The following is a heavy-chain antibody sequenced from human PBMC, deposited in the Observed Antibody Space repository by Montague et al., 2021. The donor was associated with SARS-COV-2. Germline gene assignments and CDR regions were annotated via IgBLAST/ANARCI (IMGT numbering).Heavy chain of an antibody. J-gene: IGHJ3*01. V-gene: IGHV4-39*02. CDR3: ARLKRYFDSSGSPSAFDF. CDR2: VLYSGTT. D-gene: IGHD3-22*01. CDR1: GRSMRSDRFY. Sequence: SETLSLTCNVSGRSMRSDRFYWVWIRQPPGRSLEWIGYVLYSGTTYYNPSLKSRVTISVVTSKNHFTLKLSSVTAAETAVYYCARLKRYFDSSGSPSAFDFWGQGTKVTVSS.